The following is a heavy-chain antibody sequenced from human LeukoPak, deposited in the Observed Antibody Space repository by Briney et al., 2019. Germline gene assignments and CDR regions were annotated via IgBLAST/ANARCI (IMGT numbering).Heavy chain of an antibody. Sequence: AAVKVSCKASGYTFTGYYMHWVRQAPGQGLEWMGWINPNSGGTNYAQKFQGRVTMTRDTSVSTAYMELNRLRSDDTGVYYCARDTTMITYWFDPWGQGTLVTVSS. V-gene: IGHV1-2*02. D-gene: IGHD5-18*01. CDR3: ARDTTMITYWFDP. J-gene: IGHJ5*02. CDR1: GYTFTGYY. CDR2: INPNSGGT.